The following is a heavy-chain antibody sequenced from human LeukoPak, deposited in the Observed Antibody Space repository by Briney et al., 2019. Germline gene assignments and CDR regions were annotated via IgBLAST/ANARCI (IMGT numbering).Heavy chain of an antibody. CDR1: GFTFSSYA. CDR3: ARDHSGYCSGGSCYNYYYYGMDV. J-gene: IGHJ6*02. V-gene: IGHV3-21*01. D-gene: IGHD2-15*01. Sequence: PGGSLRLSCAASGFTFSSYAMSWVRQAPGKGLEWVSSISSSSSYIYYADSVKGRFTISRDNAKNSLYLQMNSLRAEDTAVYYCARDHSGYCSGGSCYNYYYYGMDVWGQGTTATVSS. CDR2: ISSSSSYI.